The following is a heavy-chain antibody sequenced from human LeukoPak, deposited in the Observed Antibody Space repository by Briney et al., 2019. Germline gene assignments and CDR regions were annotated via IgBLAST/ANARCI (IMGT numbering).Heavy chain of an antibody. CDR3: AKGQTPYYVDDAFDI. Sequence: GGSLRLSCAASGFTSDDYTMHWVRQAPGKGLEWVSLISWDGGSTYYADSVKGRFTISRDNSKNSLYLQMNSLRTEDTALYYCAKGQTPYYVDDAFDIWGQGTMVTVSS. CDR1: GFTSDDYT. CDR2: ISWDGGST. J-gene: IGHJ3*02. V-gene: IGHV3-43*01. D-gene: IGHD3-22*01.